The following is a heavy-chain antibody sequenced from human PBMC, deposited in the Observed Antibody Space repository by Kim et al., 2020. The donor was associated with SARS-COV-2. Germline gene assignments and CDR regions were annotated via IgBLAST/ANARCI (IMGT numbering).Heavy chain of an antibody. J-gene: IGHJ5*02. D-gene: IGHD4-17*01. CDR2: ISYSGST. V-gene: IGHV4-39*01. CDR3: ARHDSSDHGDPNWFDP. CDR1: GGSINRSTYY. Sequence: SETLSLICIVSGGSINRSTYYWGWIRQPPGVGLEWIGSISYSGSTYYNPSLTSRVTISVDKSKNQFSLKLTSVTAADTAVYYCARHDSSDHGDPNWFDP.